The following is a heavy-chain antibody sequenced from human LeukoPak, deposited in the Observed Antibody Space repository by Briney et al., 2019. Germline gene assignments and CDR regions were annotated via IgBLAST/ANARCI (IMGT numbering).Heavy chain of an antibody. CDR3: VKDQVDY. CDR2: IRHSGDKT. CDR1: GFSFSSYD. V-gene: IGHV3-23*01. J-gene: IGHJ4*02. Sequence: GGSLRLSCAVSGFSFSSYDMTWVRQAPGKGLEWVSSIRHSGDKTYYADSVKGRFTISRDNSKNTLYLQMNSLRAEDTAMYYCVKDQVDYWGQGTLVTVSS.